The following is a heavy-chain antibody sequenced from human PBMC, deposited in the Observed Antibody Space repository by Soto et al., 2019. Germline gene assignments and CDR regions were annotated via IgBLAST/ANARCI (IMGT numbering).Heavy chain of an antibody. D-gene: IGHD5-12*01. CDR1: GFTFSSYG. CDR2: ISYDGSNK. V-gene: IGHV3-30*18. Sequence: QVQLVESGGGVVQPGRSLRLSCAASGFTFSSYGMHWVRQAQGKGLGWVAVISYDGSNKYYADSVKGRFTISRDNSEITLYLQMNSLRAEDTAVYYCAKGGYSGYDNAWLFDYWGQGTLVTVSS. J-gene: IGHJ4*02. CDR3: AKGGYSGYDNAWLFDY.